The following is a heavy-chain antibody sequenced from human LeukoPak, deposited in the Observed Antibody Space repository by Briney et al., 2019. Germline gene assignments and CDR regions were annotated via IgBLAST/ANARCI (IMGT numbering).Heavy chain of an antibody. V-gene: IGHV3-49*04. CDR3: AREWRCGGDCYHGAFDI. Sequence: PGGSLRLSCTASGFTFGDYAMSWVRQAPGKGLEWVGFIRSKAYGGTTEYAASVKGRFTISRDNAKNSLYLQMNSLRAEDTAVYYCAREWRCGGDCYHGAFDIWGQGTMVTVSS. CDR2: IRSKAYGGTT. D-gene: IGHD2-21*02. CDR1: GFTFGDYA. J-gene: IGHJ3*02.